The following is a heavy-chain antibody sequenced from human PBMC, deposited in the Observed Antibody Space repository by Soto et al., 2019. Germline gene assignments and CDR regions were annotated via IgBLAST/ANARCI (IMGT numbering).Heavy chain of an antibody. D-gene: IGHD3-10*01. CDR3: ARPLYGSGSYYNPLDY. Sequence: GGSLRLSCAASGFTFSSYGMHWVRQAPGKGLEWVAVIWYDGSNKYYADSVKGRFTISRDNSKNTLYLQMNSLRAEDTAVYYCARPLYGSGSYYNPLDYWGQGTLVTVSS. CDR1: GFTFSSYG. CDR2: IWYDGSNK. V-gene: IGHV3-33*01. J-gene: IGHJ4*02.